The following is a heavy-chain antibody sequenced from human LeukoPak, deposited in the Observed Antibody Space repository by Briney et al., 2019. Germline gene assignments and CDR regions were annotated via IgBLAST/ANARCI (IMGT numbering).Heavy chain of an antibody. J-gene: IGHJ4*02. CDR3: AREQDSSTWYVGGEFDY. V-gene: IGHV3-48*01. CDR2: ISSSSSTI. Sequence: PGGSLRLSCAASGFTFSTYSMNWVRQAPGKGLEWVSYISSSSSTIYYADSVKGRFTISRDNAKNSLYLQMNSLSAEDTAVYYCAREQDSSTWYVGGEFDYWGQGTLVTVSS. CDR1: GFTFSTYS. D-gene: IGHD6-13*01.